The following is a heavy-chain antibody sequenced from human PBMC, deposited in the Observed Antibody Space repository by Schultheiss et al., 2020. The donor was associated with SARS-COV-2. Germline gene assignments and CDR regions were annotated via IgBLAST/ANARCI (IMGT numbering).Heavy chain of an antibody. CDR2: ISADGDSI. Sequence: GESLKISCAASGFTFGHYGMTWVRQAPGKGLEWVSVISADGDSINYADSVKGRFTFSRDNSKNTLYLQMNSLRVDDTAVYYCARAERTFFYYMDVWGIGTTVTVSS. CDR1: GFTFGHYG. V-gene: IGHV3-23*01. CDR3: ARAERTFFYYMDV. D-gene: IGHD2/OR15-2a*01. J-gene: IGHJ6*03.